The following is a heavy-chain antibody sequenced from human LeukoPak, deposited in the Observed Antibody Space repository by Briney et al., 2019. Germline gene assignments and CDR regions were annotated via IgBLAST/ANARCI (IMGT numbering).Heavy chain of an antibody. CDR3: ARVPTVGDYYFDY. D-gene: IGHD4-23*01. CDR2: ISSSSSYT. CDR1: GFTFSDYY. V-gene: IGHV3-11*06. J-gene: IGHJ4*02. Sequence: PGGSLRLSCAASGFTFSDYYMSWIRQAPGTGLEWGSYISSSSSYTNYADSVKGRFTISRDNAKNSLYLQMNSLRAEDTAVYYCARVPTVGDYYFDYWGQGTLVTVSS.